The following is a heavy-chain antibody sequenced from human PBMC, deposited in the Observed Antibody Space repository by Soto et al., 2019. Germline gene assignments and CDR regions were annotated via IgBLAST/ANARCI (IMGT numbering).Heavy chain of an antibody. CDR3: ARAGGISVYYDFCSGYYTGYYYYYMDV. V-gene: IGHV1-8*01. J-gene: IGHJ6*03. CDR2: MNPNSGNT. D-gene: IGHD3-3*01. Sequence: ASVKVSCKASGYTFTSYDINWVRQATGQGLEWMGWMNPNSGNTGYAQKFQGRVTMTRNTSISTAYMELSSLRSEDTAVYYCARAGGISVYYDFCSGYYTGYYYYYMDVWGKGTTVTVSS. CDR1: GYTFTSYD.